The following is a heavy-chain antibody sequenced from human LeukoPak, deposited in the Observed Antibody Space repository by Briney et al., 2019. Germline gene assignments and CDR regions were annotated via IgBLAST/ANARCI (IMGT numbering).Heavy chain of an antibody. Sequence: SQTLSLTCSLSGYSVASAYNWGWIRQPPHKGLEWIGNMYHRGITYYTPSLKGRVSISGDTSKNQFSLKLNSVTAADTAVYYCVGPQLAHFDYWGQGILVTVSS. CDR2: MYHRGIT. D-gene: IGHD6-6*01. CDR1: GYSVASAYN. CDR3: VGPQLAHFDY. V-gene: IGHV4-38-2*02. J-gene: IGHJ4*02.